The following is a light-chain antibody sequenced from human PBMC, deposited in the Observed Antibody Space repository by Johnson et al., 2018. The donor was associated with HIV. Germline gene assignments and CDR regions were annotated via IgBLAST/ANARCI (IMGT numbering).Light chain of an antibody. CDR1: SSNIGNNY. J-gene: IGLJ1*01. V-gene: IGLV1-51*01. Sequence: QSVLTQPPSVSAAPGQKVTISCSGSSSNIGNNYVSWYQQLPGTAPKLLIYDNNKRPSGIPDRFSGSKSGTSATLGITGLKTGAEADYYCGTWDSSLSAYVFGTGTEVTVL. CDR3: GTWDSSLSAYV. CDR2: DNN.